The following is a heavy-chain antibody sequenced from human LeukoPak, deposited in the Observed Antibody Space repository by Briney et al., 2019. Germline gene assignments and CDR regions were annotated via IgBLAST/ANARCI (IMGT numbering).Heavy chain of an antibody. Sequence: EASVKVSCKASGYTFTSYGISWVRQAPGQGLEWMGWISAYNGNTNYAQKLQGRVTMTTDTSTSTASMELRSLRSDDTAVYYCARVEYSGYDSSDYWGQGTLVTVSS. CDR2: ISAYNGNT. V-gene: IGHV1-18*01. CDR1: GYTFTSYG. CDR3: ARVEYSGYDSSDY. J-gene: IGHJ4*02. D-gene: IGHD5-12*01.